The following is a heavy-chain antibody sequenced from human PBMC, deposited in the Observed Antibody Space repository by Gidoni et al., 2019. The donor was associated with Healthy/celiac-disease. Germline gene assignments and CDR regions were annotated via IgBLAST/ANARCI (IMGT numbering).Heavy chain of an antibody. V-gene: IGHV4-34*01. CDR2: IKHSGST. CDR3: ARAGSSSVGEVGFYYMDV. Sequence: QVQLQQRGAGLLKPSETLSLTCAVYGGSCSGYYWSWIRQPPGKGLEWIGEIKHSGSTNYNPSLKSRVTISVDTSKNQFSLKLSSVTAADTAVYYCARAGSSSVGEVGFYYMDVWGKGTTVTVSS. D-gene: IGHD6-19*01. CDR1: GGSCSGYY. J-gene: IGHJ6*03.